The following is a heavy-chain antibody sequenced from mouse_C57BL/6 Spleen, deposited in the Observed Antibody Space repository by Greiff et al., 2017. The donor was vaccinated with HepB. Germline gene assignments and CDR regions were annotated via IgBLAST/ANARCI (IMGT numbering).Heavy chain of an antibody. Sequence: VQLQQSGPELVKPGASVKMSCKASGYTFTDYNMHWVKQNHGKSLEWIGYINPNNGGTSYNQKFKGKATLTVNKSSSTAYMELRSLTSEDSAVYYCARRGFTTVVATDYWGQGTTLTVSS. D-gene: IGHD1-1*01. CDR1: GYTFTDYN. V-gene: IGHV1-22*01. CDR3: ARRGFTTVVATDY. CDR2: INPNNGGT. J-gene: IGHJ2*01.